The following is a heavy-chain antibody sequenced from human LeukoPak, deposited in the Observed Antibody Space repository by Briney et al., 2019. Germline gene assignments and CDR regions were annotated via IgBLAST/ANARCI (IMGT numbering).Heavy chain of an antibody. D-gene: IGHD3-10*01. CDR1: GGSISSSSYY. J-gene: IGHJ4*02. Sequence: SETLSLTCTVSGGSISSSSYYWGWIRQPPGKGLEWIGSIFYSGSTYYNPSLRSRVTISVDTSKNQFSLKLNPVTAADTAVYYCATTYGSFDYWGQGTLVTVSS. CDR2: IFYSGST. V-gene: IGHV4-39*01. CDR3: ATTYGSFDY.